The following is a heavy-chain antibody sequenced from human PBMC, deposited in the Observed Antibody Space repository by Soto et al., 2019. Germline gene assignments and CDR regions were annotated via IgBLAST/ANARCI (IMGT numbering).Heavy chain of an antibody. D-gene: IGHD5-18*01. Sequence: RVASQRISRRCSGYRFTSYWRVWVRQLRGKGLEWMGIIYPGDSDTRYSPSFQGQVTISADKSISTAYLQWSSLKASDTAMYYCARHKPTGIQLWLDDWGQGTLVTVSS. J-gene: IGHJ4*02. CDR3: ARHKPTGIQLWLDD. CDR1: GYRFTSYW. CDR2: IYPGDSDT. V-gene: IGHV5-51*01.